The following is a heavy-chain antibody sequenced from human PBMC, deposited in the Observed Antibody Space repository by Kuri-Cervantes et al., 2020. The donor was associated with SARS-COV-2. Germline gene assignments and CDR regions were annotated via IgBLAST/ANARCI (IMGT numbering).Heavy chain of an antibody. J-gene: IGHJ5*02. CDR3: ARFPSRVTMVRGAKYNWFDP. Sequence: GSLRLSCTVSGGSISSYYWSWIRQPPGKGLEWIGEINHSGSTNYNPSLKSRVTISVDTSKNQFSLKLSSVTAADTAVYYCARFPSRVTMVRGAKYNWFDPWGQGTLVTVSS. V-gene: IGHV4-34*01. CDR2: INHSGST. CDR1: GGSISSYY. D-gene: IGHD3-10*01.